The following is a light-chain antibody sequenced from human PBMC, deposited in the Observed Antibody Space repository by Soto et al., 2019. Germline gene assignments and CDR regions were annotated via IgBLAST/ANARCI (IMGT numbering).Light chain of an antibody. CDR3: AAWDGSLNHIL. J-gene: IGLJ2*01. V-gene: IGLV1-44*01. Sequence: QSVLTQPPSASGTPGQRVTISCSGGWSNMGSTTVNWYQHLPGTALKLLIYSDNQRPSGVPDRFSGAKSGTSASLAITGLQSGDEADYYRAAWDGSLNHILFSVGTKLPVL. CDR1: WSNMGSTT. CDR2: SDN.